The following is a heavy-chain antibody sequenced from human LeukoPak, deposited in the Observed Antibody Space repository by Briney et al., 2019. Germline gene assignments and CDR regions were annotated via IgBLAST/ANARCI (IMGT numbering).Heavy chain of an antibody. J-gene: IGHJ4*02. D-gene: IGHD3/OR15-3a*01. CDR3: AGKAPGWTLPFDY. V-gene: IGHV3-23*01. CDR1: GFTFNSYA. CDR2: ISDSGGRT. Sequence: PGGSLRLSCAASGFTFNSYAMSWVRQAPGKGLEWVAGISDSGGRTYYADSVKGRFALSRDNSKNTLHLQMNSLRAEDTAVYYCAGKAPGWTLPFDYWGQGTLVTVSS.